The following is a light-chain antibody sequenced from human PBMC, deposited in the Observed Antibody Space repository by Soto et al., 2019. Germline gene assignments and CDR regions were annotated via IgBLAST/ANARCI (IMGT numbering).Light chain of an antibody. CDR2: DAS. V-gene: IGKV3-11*01. Sequence: EIVLTQSPATLSLSPGERATLSCRASQSVSTYLAWYQQKTGQAPRLLIYDASHRATGIPARFSGSVSGTDFTLTISSLEPEDFAVYYCQQRSNWPPEITFGPGTKVDIK. J-gene: IGKJ3*01. CDR3: QQRSNWPPEIT. CDR1: QSVSTY.